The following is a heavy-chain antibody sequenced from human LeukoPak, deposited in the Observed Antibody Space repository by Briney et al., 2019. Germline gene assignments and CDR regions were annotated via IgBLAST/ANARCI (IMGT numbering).Heavy chain of an antibody. Sequence: GGPLRLSCAASGFTFSDAWMNWVRQAPGEGLEWVSSITSSSSYIYYADSVKGRFTLSRDNATNSLYLQMNSLRDEDTGVYYCARSYSSSRGTFDSWGPGNLVTVSS. CDR2: ITSSSSYI. CDR3: ARSYSSSRGTFDS. J-gene: IGHJ4*02. D-gene: IGHD6-6*01. V-gene: IGHV3-21*01. CDR1: GFTFSDAW.